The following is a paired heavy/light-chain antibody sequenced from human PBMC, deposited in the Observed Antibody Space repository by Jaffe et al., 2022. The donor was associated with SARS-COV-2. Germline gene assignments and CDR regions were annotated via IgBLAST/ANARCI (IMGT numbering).Light chain of an antibody. CDR1: SLRSYY. Sequence: SSELTQDPAVSVALGQTVRITCQGDSLRSYYASWYQQKPGQAPVLVIYGKNNRPSGIPDRFSGSSSGNTASLTITGAQAEDEADYYCNSRDSSGNHLEVVFGGGTKLTVL. CDR3: NSRDSSGNHLEVV. J-gene: IGLJ2*01. CDR2: GKN. V-gene: IGLV3-19*01.
Heavy chain of an antibody. D-gene: IGHD2-2*01. Sequence: QVQLQQWGAGLLKPSETLSLTCAVYGGSFSGYYWSWIRQPPGKGLEWIGEINHSGSTNYNPSLKSRVTISVDTSKNQFSLKLSSVTAADTAVYYCARAASYHSDEPTLYYFDYWGQGTLVTVSS. J-gene: IGHJ4*02. CDR2: INHSGST. CDR3: ARAASYHSDEPTLYYFDY. CDR1: GGSFSGYY. V-gene: IGHV4-34*01.